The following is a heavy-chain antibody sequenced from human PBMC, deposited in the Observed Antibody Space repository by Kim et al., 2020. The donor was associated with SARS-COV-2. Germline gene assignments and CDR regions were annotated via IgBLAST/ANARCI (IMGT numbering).Heavy chain of an antibody. CDR2: IGNNRNKI. Sequence: GGSLRLSCVGSGFSFGTWSVSWVRQAPGKGLEWVSYIGNNRNKIYYADSVKGRFTISRDTAKNEVYLQMNSLRAEDTAVYYCARDGGVCGLFDYFGHGT. CDR3: ARDGGVCGLFDY. CDR1: GFSFGTWS. V-gene: IGHV3-48*04. J-gene: IGHJ4*01. D-gene: IGHD3-16*01.